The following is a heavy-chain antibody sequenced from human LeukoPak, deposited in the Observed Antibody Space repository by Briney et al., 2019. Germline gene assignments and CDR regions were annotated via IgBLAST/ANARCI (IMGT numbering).Heavy chain of an antibody. Sequence: GGSLRLSCAASGFTVSSNYMSWVRQAPGKGLEWVSVIYSGGSTYYADSVKGRFTISRDNSKNTLYLQMNSLRAEDTAVYYCAKWTYDFWSGYYYWGQGTLVTVSS. J-gene: IGHJ4*02. CDR3: AKWTYDFWSGYYY. V-gene: IGHV3-53*01. CDR1: GFTVSSNY. D-gene: IGHD3-3*01. CDR2: IYSGGST.